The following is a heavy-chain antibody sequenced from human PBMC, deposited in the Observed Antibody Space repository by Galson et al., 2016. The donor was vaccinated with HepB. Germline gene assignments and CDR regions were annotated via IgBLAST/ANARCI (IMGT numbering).Heavy chain of an antibody. D-gene: IGHD1-26*01. CDR3: AKKSPGKELSPPDY. Sequence: SLRLSCAASGFTFSSYGMHWVRQAPGKGLEWVANIKPDGREKYYVDSVKGRFTISRDNAKNSLFLQMNSLRAEDTAVYYCAKKSPGKELSPPDYWGQGTLVTVSS. CDR1: GFTFSSYG. J-gene: IGHJ4*02. CDR2: IKPDGREK. V-gene: IGHV3-7*01.